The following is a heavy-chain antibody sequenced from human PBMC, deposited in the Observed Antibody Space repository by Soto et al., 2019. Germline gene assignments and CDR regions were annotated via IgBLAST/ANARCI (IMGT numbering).Heavy chain of an antibody. D-gene: IGHD3-10*01. Sequence: WGSLRLSCAACGVTFSKTYMNWVRQAPGKGLEWVGRIKPKTDGGTTDYAAPVEGRFTISRDDSKNTLYLQMNSLKTDDTAVYYCSTVRTYWGQGTLVTVSS. CDR2: IKPKTDGGTT. J-gene: IGHJ4*02. CDR1: GVTFSKTY. V-gene: IGHV3-15*01. CDR3: STVRTY.